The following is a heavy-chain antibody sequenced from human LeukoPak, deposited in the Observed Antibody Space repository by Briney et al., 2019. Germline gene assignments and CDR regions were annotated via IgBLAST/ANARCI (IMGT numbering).Heavy chain of an antibody. Sequence: SETLSLTCAVYGGSFSGYYWSWIRQPPGKGLEWIGEINHSGSTNYNPSLKSRVTISVDTSKNQFPLKLSSVTAADTAVYYCASQYSSSSYGMDVWGQGTTVTVSS. D-gene: IGHD6-6*01. CDR3: ASQYSSSSYGMDV. CDR2: INHSGST. CDR1: GGSFSGYY. J-gene: IGHJ6*02. V-gene: IGHV4-34*01.